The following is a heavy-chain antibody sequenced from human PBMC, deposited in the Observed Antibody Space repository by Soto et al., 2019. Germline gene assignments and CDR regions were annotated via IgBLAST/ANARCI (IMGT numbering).Heavy chain of an antibody. CDR2: IYYSGTT. CDR1: GDSISSNSYF. J-gene: IGHJ3*02. V-gene: IGHV4-39*01. Sequence: SETLSLTCTVSGDSISSNSYFWAWIRQPPGKGLEWIGSIYYSGTTYYNPSLKSRVTISVDRSKNQFSVKLNSVTAADTAVYYCARHQSIVVVTAARAFDIWGQGTMVTVSS. D-gene: IGHD2-15*01. CDR3: ARHQSIVVVTAARAFDI.